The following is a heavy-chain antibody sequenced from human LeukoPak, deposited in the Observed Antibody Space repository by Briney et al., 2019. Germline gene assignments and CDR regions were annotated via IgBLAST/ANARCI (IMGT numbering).Heavy chain of an antibody. Sequence: PGGSLRLSCAASGFTFSSYGMHWVRQAPGKGLEWVAVISYEGSNKYYADSVKGRFTISRDNSKNTLYLQMNSLRAEDTAVYYCAKSAEVQSGSYYGSWSDPWGQGTLVTVSS. D-gene: IGHD1-26*01. J-gene: IGHJ5*02. CDR3: AKSAEVQSGSYYGSWSDP. CDR2: ISYEGSNK. V-gene: IGHV3-30*18. CDR1: GFTFSSYG.